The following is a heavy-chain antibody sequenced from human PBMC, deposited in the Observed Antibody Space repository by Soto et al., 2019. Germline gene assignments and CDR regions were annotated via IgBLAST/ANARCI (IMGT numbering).Heavy chain of an antibody. D-gene: IGHD1-1*01. CDR2: IYYSGST. CDR3: ARGLDVGTGTTFGY. CDR1: GGSISSGDYY. Sequence: QVQLQESGPGLVKPSQTLSLTCTVSGGSISSGDYYWSWIRQPPGKGLEWIGYIYYSGSTYYHPSLKSRVTISVDTSKNQFSLKLSSVTAADTAVYYWARGLDVGTGTTFGYWGQGTLVTVSS. V-gene: IGHV4-30-4*01. J-gene: IGHJ4*02.